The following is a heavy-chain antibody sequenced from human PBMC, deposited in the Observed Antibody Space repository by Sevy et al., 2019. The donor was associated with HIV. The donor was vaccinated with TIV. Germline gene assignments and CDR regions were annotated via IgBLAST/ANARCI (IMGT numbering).Heavy chain of an antibody. J-gene: IGHJ3*02. V-gene: IGHV3-7*01. Sequence: GGSLRLSCAASGFTFSSYWMSWVRLAPGKGLEWVANLKQDGSEKHYVDSVKGRFTISRDNAKNSLYLQMNSLRAEDTAVYYCARDKRKGLFLEWLYTDYAFDIWGQGTMVTVSS. CDR2: LKQDGSEK. CDR1: GFTFSSYW. CDR3: ARDKRKGLFLEWLYTDYAFDI. D-gene: IGHD3-3*01.